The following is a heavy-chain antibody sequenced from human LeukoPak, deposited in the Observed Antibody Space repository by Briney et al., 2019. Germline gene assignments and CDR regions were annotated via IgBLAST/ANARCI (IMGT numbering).Heavy chain of an antibody. Sequence: GGSLRLSCAASGFNFNTYTMNWVRQAPGKGLEWVSSISSSSSYIYYADSVKGRFTISRDNAKNSLYLQMNSLRAEDTAVYYCARARPDGYNPLLDYWGQGTLVTVSS. CDR2: ISSSSSYI. CDR3: ARARPDGYNPLLDY. CDR1: GFNFNTYT. D-gene: IGHD5-24*01. J-gene: IGHJ4*02. V-gene: IGHV3-21*01.